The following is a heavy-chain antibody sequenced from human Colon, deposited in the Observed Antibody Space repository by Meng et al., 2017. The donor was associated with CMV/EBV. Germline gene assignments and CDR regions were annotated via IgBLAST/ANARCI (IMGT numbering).Heavy chain of an antibody. CDR1: GFTFSSYA. Sequence: GGSLRLSCAASGFTFSSYAMHWVRQAPGKGLEWVAVISYDGSNKYYADSVKGRFTISRDNSKNTLYLQMNSLRAEDTAVYYCARDYSYSSSWNWGQGTLVTVSS. V-gene: IGHV3-30-3*01. CDR3: ARDYSYSSSWN. D-gene: IGHD6-6*01. CDR2: ISYDGSNK. J-gene: IGHJ4*02.